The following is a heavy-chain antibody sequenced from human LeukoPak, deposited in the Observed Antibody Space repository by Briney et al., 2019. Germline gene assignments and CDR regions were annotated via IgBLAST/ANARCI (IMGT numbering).Heavy chain of an antibody. Sequence: GGSLRLSCEASGFTCSRFGMNWVRQAPGKGLEWVAFIQYDESLKCYLGSVKGRFATSRDNSKNTVYLQMNSLRVEDTAVYYCAKDQGVVGSYDAWGQGTLVTVSS. CDR2: IQYDESLK. CDR3: AKDQGVVGSYDA. CDR1: GFTCSRFG. J-gene: IGHJ5*02. V-gene: IGHV3-30*02. D-gene: IGHD3-10*01.